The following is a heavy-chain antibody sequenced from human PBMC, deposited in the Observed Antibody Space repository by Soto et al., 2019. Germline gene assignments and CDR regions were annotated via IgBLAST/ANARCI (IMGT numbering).Heavy chain of an antibody. CDR3: ARQRFGSGFDY. CDR1: GGSFSGYY. Sequence: SETLSLTCAVYGGSFSGYYWSWIRQPPGKGLEWIGEINHSGSTNYNPSLKSRVTISVDTSKNQFSLKLSSVTAADTAVYYCARQRFGSGFDYWGQGTLVTVSS. J-gene: IGHJ4*02. V-gene: IGHV4-34*01. CDR2: INHSGST. D-gene: IGHD3-10*01.